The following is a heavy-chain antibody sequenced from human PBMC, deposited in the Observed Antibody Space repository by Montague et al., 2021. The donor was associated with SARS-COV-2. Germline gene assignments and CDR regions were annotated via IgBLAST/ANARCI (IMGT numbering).Heavy chain of an antibody. CDR3: ARLRDGVVPSPILGVGPYYSYYCMDV. J-gene: IGHJ6*03. Sequence: SETLSLTCAVHGTSLSGYYWNWIRQPPGKGLEWIGEINHGGSTKYSPSLKSRLTISADTSKNQFSLKLTSVAAADTAVYYCARLRDGVVPSPILGVGPYYSYYCMDVWGRGTTVTVSS. CDR1: GTSLSGYY. CDR2: INHGGST. D-gene: IGHD3-10*01. V-gene: IGHV4-34*01.